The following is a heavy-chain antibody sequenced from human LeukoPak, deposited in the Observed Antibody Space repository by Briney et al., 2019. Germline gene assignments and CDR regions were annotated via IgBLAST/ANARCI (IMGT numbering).Heavy chain of an antibody. CDR3: ARDRRGKSDAFDI. CDR2: IYHSGST. Sequence: SETLSLTCAVSGGSISSSNWWSWVRQPPGKGLEWIGEIYHSGSTNYNPSLKGRVTISVDKSKNQFSLKLSSVTAADTAVYYCARDRRGKSDAFDIWGQGTMVTVSS. CDR1: GGSISSSNW. V-gene: IGHV4-4*02. J-gene: IGHJ3*02. D-gene: IGHD4-23*01.